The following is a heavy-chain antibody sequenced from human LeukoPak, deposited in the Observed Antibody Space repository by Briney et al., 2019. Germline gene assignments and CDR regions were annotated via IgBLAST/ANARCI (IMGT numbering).Heavy chain of an antibody. J-gene: IGHJ6*02. D-gene: IGHD6-6*01. CDR2: VYHSGST. V-gene: IGHV4-59*01. CDR3: ARAGSSYYYYYYGMDV. Sequence: PSETLSLTCTVSGGSISNYYWNWIRQPPGKGLEWIGYVYHSGSTNYNPSLKSRVTISVDTSKNQFSLKLSSVTAADTAVYYCARAGSSYYYYYYGMDVWGQGTTVTVSS. CDR1: GGSISNYY.